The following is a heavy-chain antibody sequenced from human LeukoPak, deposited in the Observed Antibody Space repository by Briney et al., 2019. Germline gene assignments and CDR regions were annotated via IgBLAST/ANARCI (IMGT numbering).Heavy chain of an antibody. V-gene: IGHV3-23*01. J-gene: IGHJ4*02. D-gene: IGHD3-3*01. CDR2: INGNGGRT. CDR1: GFAFSSYA. Sequence: GGSLRLSCAASGFAFSSYAMSWVRQAPGKGLEWVSNINGNGGRTYYADSVKGRFTISRDNAKNTLYLQMNSLRADDTAAYYGAKRIYDFWSGYYRLAENHFDCWGQGTLVAVSS. CDR3: AKRIYDFWSGYYRLAENHFDC.